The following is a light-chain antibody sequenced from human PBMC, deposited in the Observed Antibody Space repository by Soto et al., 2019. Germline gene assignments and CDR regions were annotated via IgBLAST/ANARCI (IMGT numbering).Light chain of an antibody. CDR2: GNT. J-gene: IGLJ1*01. V-gene: IGLV1-40*01. CDR1: ISNIGADYE. Sequence: QSVLTQPPSVSGAPGQRVTISCTGGISNIGADYEVHWYQQLPGTAPKLLIYGNTNRPSGVPDRFSGSKSGSSASLAITGLQAEDEAEYYCQSYDSTLKGCVFGTGTKVTVL. CDR3: QSYDSTLKGCV.